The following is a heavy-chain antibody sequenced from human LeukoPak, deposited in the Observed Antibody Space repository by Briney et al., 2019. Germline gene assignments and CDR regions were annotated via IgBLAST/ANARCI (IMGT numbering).Heavy chain of an antibody. CDR1: GFTFSSYS. V-gene: IGHV3-21*01. J-gene: IGHJ6*02. D-gene: IGHD6-25*01. CDR2: ISSSSSYI. Sequence: GGSLRLSCAASGFTFSSYSMNWVRQAPGKGLEWVSSISSSSSYIYYADSVKGRFTISRDNAKNSLYLQMNSLRAEDTAVYYCARDRGYTPSVGYYYGVDVWGQGTTVTVSS. CDR3: ARDRGYTPSVGYYYGVDV.